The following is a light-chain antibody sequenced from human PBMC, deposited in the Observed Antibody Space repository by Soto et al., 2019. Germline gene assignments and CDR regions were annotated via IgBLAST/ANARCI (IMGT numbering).Light chain of an antibody. Sequence: QSVLTQPPSASGSPGQSVTISCTGTSSDVGGSNFVSWYQQHPGKAPKLMIYEVSKRPSGVPARFSGSKSGNTASLTVSGLQAEDEADYYCVSYTTSASYVFGTGTKLTVL. J-gene: IGLJ1*01. CDR2: EVS. CDR1: SSDVGGSNF. CDR3: VSYTTSASYV. V-gene: IGLV2-8*01.